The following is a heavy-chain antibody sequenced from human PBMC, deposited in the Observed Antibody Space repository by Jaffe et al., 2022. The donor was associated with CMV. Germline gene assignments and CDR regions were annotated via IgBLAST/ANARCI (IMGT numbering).Heavy chain of an antibody. D-gene: IGHD6-6*01. CDR2: IYYSGST. CDR1: GGSISSGGYY. V-gene: IGHV4-31*03. J-gene: IGHJ3*02. CDR3: ARAPIAARTNNDAFDI. Sequence: QVQLQESGPGLVKPSQTLSLTCTVSGGSISSGGYYWSWIRQHPGKGLEWIGYIYYSGSTYYNPSLKSRVTISVDTSKNQFSLKLSSVTAADTAVYYCARAPIAARTNNDAFDIWGQGTMVTVSS.